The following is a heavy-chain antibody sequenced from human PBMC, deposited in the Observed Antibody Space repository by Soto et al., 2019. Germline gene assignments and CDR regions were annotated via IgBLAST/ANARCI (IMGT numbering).Heavy chain of an antibody. V-gene: IGHV1-18*01. CDR2: ISAYNGNT. Sequence: ASVKVSCKASGYTFTSYGISWVLQAPGQGLEWMGWISAYNGNTNYAQKLQGRVTMTTDTSTSTAYMELRSLRSDDTAVYYCARTLVVVAATWFDPWGQGTLVTVSS. D-gene: IGHD2-15*01. J-gene: IGHJ5*02. CDR3: ARTLVVVAATWFDP. CDR1: GYTFTSYG.